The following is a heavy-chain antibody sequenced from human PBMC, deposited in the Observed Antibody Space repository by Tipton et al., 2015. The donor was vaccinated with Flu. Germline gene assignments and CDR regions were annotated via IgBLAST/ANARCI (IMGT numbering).Heavy chain of an antibody. CDR3: ARDWAVTPGAASSFDY. D-gene: IGHD4-17*01. V-gene: IGHV3-21*01. Sequence: SLRLSCAASGFTFSSHSMNWVRQAPGKGLEWVSSISSSGNDIYYADSVKGRFSISTDSTTNSAFLQMNSLRAEDTAVYYCARDWAVTPGAASSFDYWGQGTLVTASS. CDR2: ISSSGNDI. J-gene: IGHJ4*02. CDR1: GFTFSSHS.